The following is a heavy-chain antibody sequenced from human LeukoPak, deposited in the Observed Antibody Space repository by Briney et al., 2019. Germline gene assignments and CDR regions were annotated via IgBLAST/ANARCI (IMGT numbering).Heavy chain of an antibody. J-gene: IGHJ6*03. CDR3: ARELIVVVPAALHPYYYYYMDV. Sequence: GASVKVSCKASGYTFTGYYMHWVRQAPGQGLEWMGWINPNSGGTNYAQKFQGRVTMTRDTSVSTAYMELSRLRSDDTAVYYCARELIVVVPAALHPYYYYYMDVWGKGTTVTVSS. CDR2: INPNSGGT. V-gene: IGHV1-2*02. D-gene: IGHD2-2*01. CDR1: GYTFTGYY.